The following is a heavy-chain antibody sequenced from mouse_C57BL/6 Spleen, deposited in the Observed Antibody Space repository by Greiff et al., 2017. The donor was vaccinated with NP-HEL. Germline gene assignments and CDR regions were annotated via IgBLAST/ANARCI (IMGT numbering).Heavy chain of an antibody. CDR1: GFTFSSYG. CDR3: ARRSSYDAMDY. CDR2: ISSGGSYT. Sequence: DVQLVESGGDLVKPGGSLKLSCAASGFTFSSYGMSWVRQTPDKRLEWVATISSGGSYTYYPDSVKGRFTISRDNAKNTLYLQMSSLKSEDTAMYYCARRSSYDAMDYWGQGTSVTVSS. J-gene: IGHJ4*01. D-gene: IGHD1-1*01. V-gene: IGHV5-6*02.